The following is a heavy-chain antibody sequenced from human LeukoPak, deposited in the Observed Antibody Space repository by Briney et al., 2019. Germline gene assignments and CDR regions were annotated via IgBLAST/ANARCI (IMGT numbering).Heavy chain of an antibody. D-gene: IGHD2-2*01. CDR1: GFTFSSYN. CDR3: ASLGYCSSTSCSAPFDY. CDR2: IKQDGSEK. V-gene: IGHV3-7*01. Sequence: GGSLRLSCAASGFTFSSYNMNWVRQAPGKGLEWVANIKQDGSEKYYVDSVRGRFTISRDNAKNSLYLQMNSLRAEDTAVYYCASLGYCSSTSCSAPFDYWGQGTLVTVSS. J-gene: IGHJ4*02.